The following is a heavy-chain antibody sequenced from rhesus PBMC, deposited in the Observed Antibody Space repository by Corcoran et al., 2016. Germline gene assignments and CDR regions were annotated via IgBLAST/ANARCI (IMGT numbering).Heavy chain of an antibody. D-gene: IGHD4-35*01. CDR3: AREAHYGNYGPPY. CDR1: GGAISGYYY. Sequence: QVQLQQWGEGLVKPSETLSLTCAVYGGAISGYYYWSWIRQPPGKGLERIGYINGNSASTNNNPSLKNRVTISKDTSTNQFSLKLGSVTAADTAVYYCAREAHYGNYGPPYWGQGVLVTVSS. V-gene: IGHV4-73*01. CDR2: INGNSAST. J-gene: IGHJ4*01.